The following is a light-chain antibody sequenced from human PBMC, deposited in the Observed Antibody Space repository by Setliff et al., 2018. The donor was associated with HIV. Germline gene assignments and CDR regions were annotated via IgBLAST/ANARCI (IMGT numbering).Light chain of an antibody. Sequence: GDRVTITCRAGQDISSALAWYQEKPGKTPELLIYDASILEIGVPSKFSGRGSGTDFTLTISSLQPEDSAIYYCQQFNDYPLTFGGGTKVDIK. CDR3: QQFNDYPLT. CDR1: QDISSA. J-gene: IGKJ4*01. V-gene: IGKV1D-13*01. CDR2: DAS.